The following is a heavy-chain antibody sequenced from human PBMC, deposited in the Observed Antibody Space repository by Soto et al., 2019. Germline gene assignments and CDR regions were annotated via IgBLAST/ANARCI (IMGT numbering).Heavy chain of an antibody. CDR3: AKEVIAARPYYFDY. D-gene: IGHD6-6*01. J-gene: IGHJ4*02. V-gene: IGHV3-23*01. Sequence: HPGGSLRLSCAASGFTVSSYAVSWARQTPGKGLEWVSTISASGAYTYCADSVKGRFTISRDNSKNTLYLQMRSLRAGDTATYYCAKEVIAARPYYFDYWGQGTLVTVSS. CDR2: ISASGAYT. CDR1: GFTVSSYA.